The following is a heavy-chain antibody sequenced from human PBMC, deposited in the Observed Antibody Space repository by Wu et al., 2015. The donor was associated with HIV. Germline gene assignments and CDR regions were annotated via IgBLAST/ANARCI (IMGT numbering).Heavy chain of an antibody. CDR3: AKRSYSNYRYYFDY. V-gene: IGHV1-69*12. J-gene: IGHJ4*02. CDR2: IIPIFGTA. Sequence: QVQLVQSGAEVEKPGSSVKVSCKASGGTFSSYAISWVRQAPGQGLEWMGGIIPIFGTANYAQKFQGRVTITADESTSTAYMELSSLRSEDTAVYYCAKRSYSNYRYYFDYWGQGTLVTVSS. CDR1: GGTFSSYA. D-gene: IGHD4-11*01.